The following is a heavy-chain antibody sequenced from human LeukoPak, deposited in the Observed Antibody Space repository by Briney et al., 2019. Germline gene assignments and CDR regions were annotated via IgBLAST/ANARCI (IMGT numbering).Heavy chain of an antibody. Sequence: GGSLRLSCAASGFTFSSYEMNWVRQAPGKGLEWVSYISSSGSTIYYADSVKGRFTISRDNAKNTLYLQMNSLRAEDTAVYYCAKAGGDFYDSSGYFDYWGQGTLVTVSS. J-gene: IGHJ4*02. CDR1: GFTFSSYE. CDR3: AKAGGDFYDSSGYFDY. CDR2: ISSSGSTI. V-gene: IGHV3-48*03. D-gene: IGHD3-22*01.